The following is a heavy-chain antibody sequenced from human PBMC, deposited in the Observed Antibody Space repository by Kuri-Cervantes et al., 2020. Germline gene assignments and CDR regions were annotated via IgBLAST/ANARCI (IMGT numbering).Heavy chain of an antibody. V-gene: IGHV4-39*01. J-gene: IGHJ4*02. CDR3: ARVLKSSSRYYFDY. Sequence: SETLSLTCTVSGGPISSSSYYWGWIRQPPGKGLEWIGSIYYSGSTYYNPSFKSRVTISVDTSKNQFSLKLSSVTAADTAVYYCARVLKSSSRYYFDYWGQGTLVTVSS. CDR2: IYYSGST. D-gene: IGHD6-13*01. CDR1: GGPISSSSYY.